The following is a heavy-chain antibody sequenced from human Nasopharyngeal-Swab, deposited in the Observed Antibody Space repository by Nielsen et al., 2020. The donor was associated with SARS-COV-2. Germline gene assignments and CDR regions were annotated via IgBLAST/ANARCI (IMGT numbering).Heavy chain of an antibody. CDR2: IYTSGST. J-gene: IGHJ4*02. Sequence: RQAPGKGLEWIGRIYTSGSTNYNPSLKSRVTISVDTSKHQFSLKLSSVTAADTAVYYCAREVDDYGDYPGSLVFDYWGQGTLVTVSS. D-gene: IGHD4-17*01. V-gene: IGHV4-61*02. CDR3: AREVDDYGDYPGSLVFDY.